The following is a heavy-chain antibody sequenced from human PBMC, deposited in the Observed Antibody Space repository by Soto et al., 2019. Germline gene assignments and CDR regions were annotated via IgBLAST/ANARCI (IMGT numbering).Heavy chain of an antibody. Sequence: SVKVSCKASGGTFSSYAISWVRQAPGQGLEWMGGIIPIFGTANYAQKFQGRVTITADESTSTAYMELSSLRSEDTAVYYCASGSYLHYYYYGMDVWGQGTTVTVSS. CDR1: GGTFSSYA. J-gene: IGHJ6*02. V-gene: IGHV1-69*13. CDR2: IIPIFGTA. D-gene: IGHD1-26*01. CDR3: ASGSYLHYYYYGMDV.